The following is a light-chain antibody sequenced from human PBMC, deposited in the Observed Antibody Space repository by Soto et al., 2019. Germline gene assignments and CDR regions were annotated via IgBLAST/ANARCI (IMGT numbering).Light chain of an antibody. CDR2: DND. CDR1: SSNIGHNY. V-gene: IGLV1-51*01. CDR3: GTRYSSLSVGV. Sequence: QAVLTQPPSVSAAPGQKVTISCSGSSSNIGHNYVCWYQQFPGTAPKLLIYDNDKRPSGIPDRFSGSKSGTSATLDITGLQNGEEADYYGGTRYSSLSVGVVGGGTKLTVL. J-gene: IGLJ2*01.